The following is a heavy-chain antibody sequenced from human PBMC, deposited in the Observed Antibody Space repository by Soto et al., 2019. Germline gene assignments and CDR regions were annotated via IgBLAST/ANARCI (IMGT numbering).Heavy chain of an antibody. CDR2: TSYGGSNK. CDR1: GFTFSSYG. Sequence: QVQLVESGGGVVQPGRSLRLSCAASGFTFSSYGMHWVRQAPGKGLEWVAVTSYGGSNKYNADSVKGRFTISRDNSKNTLYLKMNNLRAEDTAVYYCAKDNCISTSCYRLYNWFDPWGQGTLVTVSS. V-gene: IGHV3-30*18. CDR3: AKDNCISTSCYRLYNWFDP. D-gene: IGHD2-2*01. J-gene: IGHJ5*02.